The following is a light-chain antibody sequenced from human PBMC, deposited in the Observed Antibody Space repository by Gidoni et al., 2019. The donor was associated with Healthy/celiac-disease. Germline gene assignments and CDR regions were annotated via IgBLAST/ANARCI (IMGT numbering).Light chain of an antibody. J-gene: IGKJ2*01. CDR1: QSISSW. V-gene: IGKV1-5*03. CDR2: KES. CDR3: QQYNSYSYT. Sequence: DIQLTQSPSTLSASVGDRVTITCRASQSISSWLAWDQQKPGNAPKLLIYKESSLESGVPSRFSGSGSGTEFTLTISSLQTDDFATYYCQQYNSYSYTFGQGTKLEIK.